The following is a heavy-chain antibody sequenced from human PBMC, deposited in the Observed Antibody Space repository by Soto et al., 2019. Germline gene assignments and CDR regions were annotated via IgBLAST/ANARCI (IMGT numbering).Heavy chain of an antibody. CDR3: AREVVTETTWGSFDS. Sequence: QVHLVQSGADGRKSGSSVRVSCTASSGGTLSNDAISWVRQAPGQGLEWLGRISPFFGTTDYSQSFQGRLTMTADASTGTVYMDLSSLKSDDTAVYYCAREVVTETTWGSFDSWGQGTLVTVSS. D-gene: IGHD2-21*02. J-gene: IGHJ4*02. V-gene: IGHV1-69*01. CDR1: SGGTLSNDA. CDR2: ISPFFGTT.